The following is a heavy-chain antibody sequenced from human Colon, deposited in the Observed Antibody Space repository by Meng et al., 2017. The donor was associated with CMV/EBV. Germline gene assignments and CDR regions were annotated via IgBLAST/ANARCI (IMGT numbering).Heavy chain of an antibody. CDR2: ISTYNGNT. CDR1: GYTFSPYG. J-gene: IGHJ4*02. Sequence: GYTFSPYGISWVRQAPGQGLEWMGWISTYNGNTDYAQKFQGRVTMTTDTLTSTAYMELTSLKSDDTAVFYCARAREVGYSAYDYYDFWGQGTLVTVSS. V-gene: IGHV1-18*01. D-gene: IGHD5-12*01. CDR3: ARAREVGYSAYDYYDF.